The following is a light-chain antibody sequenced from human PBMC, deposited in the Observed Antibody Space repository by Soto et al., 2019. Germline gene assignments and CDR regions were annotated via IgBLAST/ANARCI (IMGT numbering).Light chain of an antibody. Sequence: AIRMTQSPSSFSASTGDRVTITCRASQGISSYLAWYQQKPGKAPKLLIYAASTLQSGVPPRFSGSGSGTDFTLTLSCLQSEDFATYSCQQYYSYPFTFGPGTKVDIK. J-gene: IGKJ3*01. CDR1: QGISSY. CDR2: AAS. CDR3: QQYYSYPFT. V-gene: IGKV1-8*01.